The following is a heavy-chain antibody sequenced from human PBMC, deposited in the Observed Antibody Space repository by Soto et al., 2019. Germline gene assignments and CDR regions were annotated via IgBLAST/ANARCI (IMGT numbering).Heavy chain of an antibody. J-gene: IGHJ6*02. CDR2: ISAYNGNT. V-gene: IGHV1-18*01. CDR1: GYTFTSYG. D-gene: IGHD3-3*01. CDR3: ARGGIYDFWSGYYNYYYGMDV. Sequence: QVQLVQSGAEVKKPGASVKVSCKASGYTFTSYGISWVRQAPGQGLEWMGWISAYNGNTNYAQKLQGRVTMTTDTSTSTAYMELRSVRSDDTAVYYCARGGIYDFWSGYYNYYYGMDVWGQGTTVTVSS.